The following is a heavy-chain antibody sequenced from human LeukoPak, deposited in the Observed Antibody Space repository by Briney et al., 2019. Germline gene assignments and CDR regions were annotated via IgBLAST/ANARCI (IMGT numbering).Heavy chain of an antibody. Sequence: GGSLRLSCAASGFTFSTYNMNWVRQAPGKGLEWVSSISSSSYIYYADSVKGRFTISRDNAKNSLYLQMNSLRAEDTAVYYCAREGNSSAYPFDYWGQGSLVTVSS. CDR2: ISSSSYI. J-gene: IGHJ4*02. D-gene: IGHD3-22*01. CDR3: AREGNSSAYPFDY. CDR1: GFTFSTYN. V-gene: IGHV3-21*01.